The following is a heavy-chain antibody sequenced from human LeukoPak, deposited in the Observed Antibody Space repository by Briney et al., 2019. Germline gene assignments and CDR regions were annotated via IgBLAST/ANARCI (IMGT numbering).Heavy chain of an antibody. CDR3: AKVYNYFDYMDV. CDR1: DFPSRTSS. J-gene: IGHJ6*03. D-gene: IGHD2-2*02. V-gene: IGHV3-30*02. CDR2: IRYDGNDK. Sequence: GGSLRLSCGPLDFPSRTSSLTWARQAPGKGLEWVTFIRYDGNDKYYADSVKGRFTISRDNSKNTLYLQMNSLRVEDTAVDHCAKVYNYFDYMDVWGKGTTVTVSS.